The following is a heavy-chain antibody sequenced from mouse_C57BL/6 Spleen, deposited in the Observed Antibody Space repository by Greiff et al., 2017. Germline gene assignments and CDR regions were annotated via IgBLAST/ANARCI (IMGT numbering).Heavy chain of an antibody. Sequence: VQLQQSGAELVKPGASVKLSCKASGYTFTSYWMHWVKQRPGQGLEWIGMIHPNSGSTNYNEKFKSKATLTVDKSSSTAYMQLSSLTSEDSAVYYCARSFYYGSSSYYFDYWGQGTTLTVSS. CDR3: ARSFYYGSSSYYFDY. V-gene: IGHV1-64*01. CDR2: IHPNSGST. CDR1: GYTFTSYW. D-gene: IGHD1-1*01. J-gene: IGHJ2*01.